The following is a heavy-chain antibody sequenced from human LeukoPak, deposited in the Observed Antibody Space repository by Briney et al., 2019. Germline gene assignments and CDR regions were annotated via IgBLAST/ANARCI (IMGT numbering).Heavy chain of an antibody. J-gene: IGHJ5*02. V-gene: IGHV1-46*01. Sequence: VASVKVSCKASGYSFTSYYMHWVRQAPGQGLEWMGFINPSGSSAAYAQKLQGRVTMTTDTSTRTAYMELRSLRSDDTAVYYCARGLEWLTRRHTWFDPWGQGTLVTVSS. CDR1: GYSFTSYY. CDR2: INPSGSSA. D-gene: IGHD3-3*01. CDR3: ARGLEWLTRRHTWFDP.